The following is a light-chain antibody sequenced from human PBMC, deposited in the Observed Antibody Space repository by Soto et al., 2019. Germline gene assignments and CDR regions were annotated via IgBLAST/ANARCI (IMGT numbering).Light chain of an antibody. Sequence: ETVLTQSPGTLSLSPGERATLSCRASQSVSSSYLAWYQQKPGQAPRLLIYDASSMAAGIPDRFSGSGSATDFTLTISRLEPEDFAVYYCQQYVRAPPSWTFGQGTKVEIK. CDR3: QQYVRAPPSWT. CDR2: DAS. J-gene: IGKJ1*01. CDR1: QSVSSSY. V-gene: IGKV3-20*01.